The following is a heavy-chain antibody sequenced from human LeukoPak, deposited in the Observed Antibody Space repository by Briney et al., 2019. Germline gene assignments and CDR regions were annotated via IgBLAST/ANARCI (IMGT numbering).Heavy chain of an antibody. V-gene: IGHV4-34*01. CDR2: INHSGST. J-gene: IGHJ4*02. CDR1: GGSFSGYY. Sequence: PSETLSLTCAVYGGSFSGYYWSWIRQPPGKGLEWIGEINHSGSTNYNPSLKSGGTISVDTTKNQFSLKLSSVTAADTAVYYCARARIAAAGTRLDYWGQGTLVTVSS. CDR3: ARARIAAAGTRLDY. D-gene: IGHD6-13*01.